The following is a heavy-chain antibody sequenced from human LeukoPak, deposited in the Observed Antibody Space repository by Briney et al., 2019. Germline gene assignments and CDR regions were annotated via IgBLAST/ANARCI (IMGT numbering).Heavy chain of an antibody. Sequence: GGSLRLSCAASGFTFSNAWMNWVRQAPGKGLEWVFRIKSKTDGGTTDYAAPVKGRFTISSDDSKNTLHLQLNSLKTQATAVYYCPTALIVVVVAGQSWYFDYWGQGTLVTVSS. CDR2: IKSKTDGGTT. CDR1: GFTFSNAW. V-gene: IGHV3-15*01. D-gene: IGHD2-15*01. CDR3: PTALIVVVVAGQSWYFDY. J-gene: IGHJ4*02.